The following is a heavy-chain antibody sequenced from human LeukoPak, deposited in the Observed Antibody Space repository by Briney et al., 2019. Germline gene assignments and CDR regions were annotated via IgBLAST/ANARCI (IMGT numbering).Heavy chain of an antibody. CDR3: ARDIVAPTYFDY. V-gene: IGHV1-2*06. CDR2: INPNSGGT. J-gene: IGHJ4*02. CDR1: GYTFTGYY. D-gene: IGHD2-15*01. Sequence: ASVKVSCKASGYTFTGYYMHWVRQAPGQGLEWMGRINPNSGGTNYAQKFQGRVTMTRDTSISTAYMELSRLRSDDTAVYYCARDIVAPTYFDYWGQGTLVTVSS.